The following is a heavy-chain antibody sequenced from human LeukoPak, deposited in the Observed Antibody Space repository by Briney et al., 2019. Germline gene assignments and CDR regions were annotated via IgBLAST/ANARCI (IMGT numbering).Heavy chain of an antibody. J-gene: IGHJ4*02. CDR3: VRGIDSGVDF. D-gene: IGHD7-27*01. Sequence: GASVKVSCKASGYTFTNLDINWVRQATGQGLEWMGWMNPNNGITDHAQKLQGRVAMTRDTSTGTAYMELSSLRFEDTAVYYCVRGIDSGVDFWGQGTLITVSS. V-gene: IGHV1-8*01. CDR2: MNPNNGIT. CDR1: GYTFTNLD.